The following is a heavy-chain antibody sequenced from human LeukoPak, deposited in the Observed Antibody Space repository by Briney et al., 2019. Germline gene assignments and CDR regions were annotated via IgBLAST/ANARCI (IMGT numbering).Heavy chain of an antibody. CDR2: ISSSGSTI. CDR3: ASHPPGHYYGSGIPY. D-gene: IGHD3-10*01. Sequence: GGSLRLSCAASGFTFSSYEMNWVRQAPGKGLEWVSYISSSGSTIYYADSVKGRFTISRDNAKNSLYLQMNSLRAEDTAVYYCASHPPGHYYGSGIPYWAQGTLVTVSS. V-gene: IGHV3-48*03. CDR1: GFTFSSYE. J-gene: IGHJ4*02.